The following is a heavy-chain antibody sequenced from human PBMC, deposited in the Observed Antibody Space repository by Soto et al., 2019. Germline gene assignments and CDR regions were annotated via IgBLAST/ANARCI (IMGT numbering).Heavy chain of an antibody. Sequence: GESLKISCQGSGYSCTTYWIVWVRQMPGKGLECMGVIYPDDSDTIYSPSFQGQVTISADKSISTAYLQWSSLKASDTAMYYCARGGADYYYYCTGYYQLDYRGQGPLVPAS. J-gene: IGHJ4*02. V-gene: IGHV5-51*01. CDR2: IYPDDSDT. D-gene: IGHD3-22*01. CDR1: GYSCTTYW. CDR3: ARGGADYYYYCTGYYQLDY.